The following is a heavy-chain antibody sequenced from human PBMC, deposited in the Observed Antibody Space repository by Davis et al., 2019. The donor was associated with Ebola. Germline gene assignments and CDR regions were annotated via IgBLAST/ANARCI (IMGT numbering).Heavy chain of an antibody. CDR1: GVSVSSGSYY. Sequence: PSETLSLTCTVSGVSVSSGSYYWSWIRQPPGKGLEWIGYIYYSGSTNYNPSLKSRVTISVDTSKNQFSLKLSSVTAADTAVYYCASGTVGITGTRATDYWGQGTLVTVSS. CDR3: ASGTVGITGTRATDY. CDR2: IYYSGST. D-gene: IGHD1-7*01. J-gene: IGHJ4*02. V-gene: IGHV4-61*01.